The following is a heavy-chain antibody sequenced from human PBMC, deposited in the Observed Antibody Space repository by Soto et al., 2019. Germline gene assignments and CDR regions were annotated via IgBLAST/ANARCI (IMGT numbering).Heavy chain of an antibody. CDR3: ARHFPILWVGYGMDV. Sequence: QVQLQESGPGLVKPSETLSLTCTDSGGSISRYYWSWIRQPPGKGLEWIGYIYYSGSTNYNPSLKSRVTISVDTSKNQFSLKLSSVTAADTAVYYCARHFPILWVGYGMDVWGQGTTVTVSS. V-gene: IGHV4-59*08. CDR2: IYYSGST. D-gene: IGHD2-21*01. J-gene: IGHJ6*02. CDR1: GGSISRYY.